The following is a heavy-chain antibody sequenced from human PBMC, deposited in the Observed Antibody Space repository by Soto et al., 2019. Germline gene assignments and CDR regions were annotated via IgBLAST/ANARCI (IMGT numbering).Heavy chain of an antibody. Sequence: QVQLQESGPGLVKPSETLSLTCTVSGGSISSYYWSWIRQPPGKGLEWIAYIYYTGSTNYNPSLKSLVTLSADTSKTQFSLKLISVTAADTAMYYCARVDSSGSYFDYWGQGTLVTVSS. CDR1: GGSISSYY. V-gene: IGHV4-59*01. D-gene: IGHD3-22*01. J-gene: IGHJ4*02. CDR2: IYYTGST. CDR3: ARVDSSGSYFDY.